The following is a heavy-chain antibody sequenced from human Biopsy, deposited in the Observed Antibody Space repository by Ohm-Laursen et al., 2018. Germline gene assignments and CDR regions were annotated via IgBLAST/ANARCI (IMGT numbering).Heavy chain of an antibody. CDR3: ARLYRLDDYWNVDAPDAFDV. J-gene: IGHJ3*01. Sequence: GTLSLTCTVSGGSITDDYWSWIRQSPGKGLGWIGFISKGGDTTYNPSLRGRVAISVDTSKNQFSLKLSSVTAADTAIFFCARLYRLDDYWNVDAPDAFDVWGQGTRVTVSS. V-gene: IGHV4-59*01. CDR1: GGSITDDY. CDR2: ISKGGDT. D-gene: IGHD5-12*01.